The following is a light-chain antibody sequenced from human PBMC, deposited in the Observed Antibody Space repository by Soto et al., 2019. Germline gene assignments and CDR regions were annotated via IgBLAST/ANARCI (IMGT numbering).Light chain of an antibody. CDR2: KAS. J-gene: IGKJ2*01. Sequence: DIQMTQSPSTLSASIGDRVTITCRASQSISNWLAWNQQKPGKAPKLLIYKASNLESGVPSRFSGSGSGTEFTLTISSLQPDDFATYYCQQYSSYPYTFGQGTKLEIK. V-gene: IGKV1-5*03. CDR1: QSISNW. CDR3: QQYSSYPYT.